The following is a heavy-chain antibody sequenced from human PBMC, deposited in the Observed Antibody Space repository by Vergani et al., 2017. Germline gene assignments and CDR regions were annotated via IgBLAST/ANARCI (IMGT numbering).Heavy chain of an antibody. V-gene: IGHV4-39*01. J-gene: IGHJ5*02. CDR2: SYFRGST. D-gene: IGHD2-21*01. CDR3: ARQGKVGAYCGGDCYFNWFDP. Sequence: QVQLQQSGPGLVKPSETLSLTCSVSGGSISENTYHWGWIRQSPGKGLEWIGSSYFRGSTYYSPSLKSRVAISVDTSKNQFSLNLTSVTAADTAVYYCARQGKVGAYCGGDCYFNWFDPWGQGTLVTVSS. CDR1: GGSISENTYH.